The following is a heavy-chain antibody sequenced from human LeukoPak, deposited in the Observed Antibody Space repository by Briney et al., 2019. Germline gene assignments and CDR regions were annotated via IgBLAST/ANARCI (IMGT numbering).Heavy chain of an antibody. V-gene: IGHV3-48*03. CDR3: ARGRLFGV. CDR1: GFTFSNHE. CDR2: ISSSGSPI. J-gene: IGHJ3*01. Sequence: GGSLRLSCVASGFTFSNHEMNWVRQAPGKGLEWVSYISSSGSPISYADSVKGRFTISRDNAKNSLYVQMNSLRAEDTAVYYRARGRLFGVWGQGTMVTVSS. D-gene: IGHD3-16*01.